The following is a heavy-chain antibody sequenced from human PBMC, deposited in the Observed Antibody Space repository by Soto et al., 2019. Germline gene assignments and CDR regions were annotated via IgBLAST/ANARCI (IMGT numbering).Heavy chain of an antibody. Sequence: GGSLRLSCAASGFTFSSYGMHWVRQAPGKGLEWVAVISYDGSNKYYADSVKGRFTISRDNSKNTLYLQMNSLRAEDTAVYYCAKLDTDFWSGYYNPFDYWGQGTLVTVSS. CDR1: GFTFSSYG. D-gene: IGHD3-3*01. CDR3: AKLDTDFWSGYYNPFDY. CDR2: ISYDGSNK. J-gene: IGHJ4*02. V-gene: IGHV3-30*18.